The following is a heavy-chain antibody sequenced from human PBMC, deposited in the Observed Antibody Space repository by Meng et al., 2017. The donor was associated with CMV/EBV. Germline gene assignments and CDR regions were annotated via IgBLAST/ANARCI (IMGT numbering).Heavy chain of an antibody. CDR1: GFTFNIYA. D-gene: IGHD3-22*01. CDR2: ISPDASHQ. Sequence: GGSLRLSCAASGFTFNIYAMHWVRQAPGKGLDWVTLISPDASHQYYADPVKGRFSISRDNSKNTLYPQTNSLRAEDTAVYYCASDYYDSGGYHPVEFDYWGQGTLVTVSS. V-gene: IGHV3-30*04. CDR3: ASDYYDSGGYHPVEFDY. J-gene: IGHJ4*02.